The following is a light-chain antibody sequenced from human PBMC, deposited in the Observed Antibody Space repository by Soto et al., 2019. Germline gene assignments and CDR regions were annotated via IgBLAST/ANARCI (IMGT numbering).Light chain of an antibody. Sequence: EIVLTQSPATLYLSPGERATLSCRASQSVNSFLAWYQQKPGQAPRLLIYDASNRATGIPARFSGGGSGTDFPLTISSLEPEDSARDYCQQRTLWPPLTFGGGSKGAIK. J-gene: IGKJ4*01. V-gene: IGKV3-11*01. CDR2: DAS. CDR3: QQRTLWPPLT. CDR1: QSVNSF.